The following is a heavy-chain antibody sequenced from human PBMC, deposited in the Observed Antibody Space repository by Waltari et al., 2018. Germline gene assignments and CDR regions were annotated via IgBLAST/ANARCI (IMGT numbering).Heavy chain of an antibody. D-gene: IGHD3-16*01. V-gene: IGHV3-74*01. J-gene: IGHJ4*02. CDR1: GFIFDIYW. Sequence: EVQLVESGGGLVQPGGSLRLSCAASGFIFDIYWMHWVRQAPGKGLVWVSRIHGDGSRTDYADCLRGRFTISRDTAKNTLYMQMNGLGAEDTALYYCARDQGTGGGEIDYWGQGTLVSVSS. CDR3: ARDQGTGGGEIDY. CDR2: IHGDGSRT.